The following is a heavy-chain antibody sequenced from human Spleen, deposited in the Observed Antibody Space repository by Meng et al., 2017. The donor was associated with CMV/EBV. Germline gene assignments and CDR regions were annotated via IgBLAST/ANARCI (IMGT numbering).Heavy chain of an antibody. CDR3: ARDLDVPDAIRREVFDI. CDR1: GFTSSSYW. Sequence: GECLRLSCLVAGFTSSSYWMHWVRQAPRKGLVWVSRISTDGSSASYGDSVKGRFTISRDNAKNTLYLQMNTLITEDTAVYYCARDLDVPDAIRREVFDIWGQGTLVTVSS. D-gene: IGHD2-2*02. CDR2: ISTDGSSA. J-gene: IGHJ3*02. V-gene: IGHV3-74*01.